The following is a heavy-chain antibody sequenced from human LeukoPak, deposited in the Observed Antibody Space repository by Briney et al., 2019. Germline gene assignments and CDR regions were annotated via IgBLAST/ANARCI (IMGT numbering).Heavy chain of an antibody. CDR2: ISSSGSTI. Sequence: GGSLRLSCAASGFTFSSYGMSWIRQAPGKGLEWVSYISSSGSTIYYADSVKGRFTISRDNAKNSLYLQMNSLRAEDTAVYYCARVVPWYYFDYWGQGTLVTVSS. J-gene: IGHJ4*02. V-gene: IGHV3-48*04. D-gene: IGHD2-2*01. CDR1: GFTFSSYG. CDR3: ARVVPWYYFDY.